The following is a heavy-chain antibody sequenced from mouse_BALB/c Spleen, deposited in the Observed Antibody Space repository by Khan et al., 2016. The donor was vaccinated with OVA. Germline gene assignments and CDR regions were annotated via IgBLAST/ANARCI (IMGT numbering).Heavy chain of an antibody. CDR3: TRIYRSDFDY. J-gene: IGHJ2*01. Sequence: VQLKESGPELVRPGASVKLSCTASGYSFTGYFMNWVMQSHGRSLEWIGRINPHIGETFYNQRFKDKATFTVDESSSTAHMELRSLTSEDSAVYYCTRIYRSDFDYWGQGTTLTVSS. V-gene: IGHV1-20*01. CDR1: GYSFTGYF. D-gene: IGHD1-1*01. CDR2: INPHIGET.